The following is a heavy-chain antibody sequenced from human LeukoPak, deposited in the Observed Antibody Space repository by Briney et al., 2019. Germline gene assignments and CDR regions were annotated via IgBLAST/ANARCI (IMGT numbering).Heavy chain of an antibody. CDR2: IIPILGIA. V-gene: IGHV1-69*04. CDR3: AREFFDYGDYGAIDY. J-gene: IGHJ4*02. Sequence: SVKVSCKASGGTFSSYDISWVRQAPGQGLEWMGRIIPILGIANYAQKFQGRVTITADKSTSTAYMELSSLRSEDTAVYYCAREFFDYGDYGAIDYWGQGTLVTASS. D-gene: IGHD4-17*01. CDR1: GGTFSSYD.